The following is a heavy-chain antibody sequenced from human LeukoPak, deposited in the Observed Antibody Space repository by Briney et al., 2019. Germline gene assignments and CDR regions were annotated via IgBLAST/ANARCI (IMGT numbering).Heavy chain of an antibody. D-gene: IGHD1-1*01. Sequence: GGSLRLSCAAAGFTFTTYWMTWVRQAPGKGLEWVANINQDGSAKYYVDSMKGRFTISRDNAKNSLYLQMNSLRSEDTAVYYCAADHYTVDWNPYGMDVWGQGTTVTVSS. J-gene: IGHJ6*02. CDR3: AADHYTVDWNPYGMDV. CDR2: INQDGSAK. V-gene: IGHV3-7*03. CDR1: GFTFTTYW.